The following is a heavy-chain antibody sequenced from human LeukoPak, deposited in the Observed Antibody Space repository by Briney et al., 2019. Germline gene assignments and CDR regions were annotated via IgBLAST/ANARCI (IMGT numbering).Heavy chain of an antibody. CDR1: GYTFTSYD. CDR3: ARAVYCSSTSCYHYYYYVDV. D-gene: IGHD2-2*01. Sequence: GASVKVSCKASGYTFTSYDINWVRQATGQGLEWMGWMNPNSGNTGYAQKFQGRVTITRNTSISTAYMELSSLRSDDTAVYYCARAVYCSSTSCYHYYYYVDVWGKGTTVTVSS. V-gene: IGHV1-8*03. CDR2: MNPNSGNT. J-gene: IGHJ6*03.